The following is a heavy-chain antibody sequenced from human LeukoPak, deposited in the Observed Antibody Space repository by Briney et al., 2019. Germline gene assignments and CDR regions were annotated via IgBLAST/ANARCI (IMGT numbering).Heavy chain of an antibody. CDR1: GGTFTSYA. CDR3: ASRDVGYCTNGVCFGGNYYYMDV. J-gene: IGHJ6*03. D-gene: IGHD2-8*01. Sequence: SVTVSCTASGGTFTSYAISWVRQAPGQGLEWMGGIIPIFGTANYAQKFQGRVTITTDESTSTAYMELSSLRSEDTAVYYCASRDVGYCTNGVCFGGNYYYMDVWGKGTTVTVSS. V-gene: IGHV1-69*05. CDR2: IIPIFGTA.